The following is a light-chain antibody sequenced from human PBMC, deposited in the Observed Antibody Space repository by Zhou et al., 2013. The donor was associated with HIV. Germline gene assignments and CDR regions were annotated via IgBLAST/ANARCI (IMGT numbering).Light chain of an antibody. J-gene: IGKJ1*01. CDR1: QGISSW. CDR2: SAS. Sequence: DIQMTQSPSSVSASVGDRVTITCRASQGISSWLAWYQQKPGKAPKRLIYSASSLQSGVPSRFSGSASGTEFTLTISSLQLEDFATYYCLQHNSLPQTFGQGTKVEIK. CDR3: LQHNSLPQT. V-gene: IGKV1-12*01.